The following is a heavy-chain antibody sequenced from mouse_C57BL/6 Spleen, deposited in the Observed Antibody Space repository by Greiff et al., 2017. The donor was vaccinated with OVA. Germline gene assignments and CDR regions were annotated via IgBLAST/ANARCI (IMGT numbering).Heavy chain of an antibody. J-gene: IGHJ4*01. D-gene: IGHD4-1*01. CDR1: GFSLTTYG. Sequence: VQLKESGPGLVAPSQSLSITCTVSGFSLTTYGVHWVRQPPGKGLEWLVVIWSDGSTTYNSALKSRLSISKDNSKSQVFLKMNSLQTDDTAMYYCASSNWDNYAMDYWGQGTSVTVSS. V-gene: IGHV2-6*03. CDR3: ASSNWDNYAMDY. CDR2: IWSDGST.